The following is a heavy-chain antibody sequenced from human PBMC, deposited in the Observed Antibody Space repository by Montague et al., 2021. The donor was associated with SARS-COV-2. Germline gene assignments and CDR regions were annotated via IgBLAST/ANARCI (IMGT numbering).Heavy chain of an antibody. J-gene: IGHJ4*02. D-gene: IGHD4-17*01. CDR2: IHHSGNT. V-gene: IGHV5-10-1*01. CDR3: ASYRDYGDYY. CDR1: GYSFTSYW. Sequence: QSGAEVKKPGESLKISCKGSGYSFTSYWIGWVRQMPGKGLEWIGHIHHSGNTYYNPSLKSRATISGDRPKNQFSLRVTSVSAADTAVYSCASYRDYGDYYWGQGILVTVSS.